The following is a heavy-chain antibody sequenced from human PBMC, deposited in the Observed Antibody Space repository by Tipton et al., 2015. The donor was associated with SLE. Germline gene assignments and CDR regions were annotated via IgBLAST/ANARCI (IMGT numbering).Heavy chain of an antibody. V-gene: IGHV4-38-2*01. CDR2: LYHSGAT. Sequence: TLSLTCAVSGFSINSPYFWGWLRQPPGKGLEWIGSLYHSGATYYDSSLRSRATISLETSKNQFSLTLSSVTAADTALYYCATTMTNTASYGAFDIWGQGTMVTVSS. CDR3: ATTMTNTASYGAFDI. J-gene: IGHJ3*02. CDR1: GFSINSPYF. D-gene: IGHD4-17*01.